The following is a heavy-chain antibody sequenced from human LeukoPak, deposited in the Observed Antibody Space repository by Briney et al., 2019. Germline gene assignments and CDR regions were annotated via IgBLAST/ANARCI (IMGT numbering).Heavy chain of an antibody. CDR1: GYTFTSYG. CDR3: ARAAAEDLGDSSLDY. Sequence: GASVKVSCKASGYTFTSYGISWVRQAPGQGLEWMGWISAYNGNTNYAQKLQGRVTITTDTSTSTAYMELRSLRSDDTAVYYCARAAAEDLGDSSLDYWGQGTLVTVSS. CDR2: ISAYNGNT. V-gene: IGHV1-18*01. D-gene: IGHD2-21*01. J-gene: IGHJ4*02.